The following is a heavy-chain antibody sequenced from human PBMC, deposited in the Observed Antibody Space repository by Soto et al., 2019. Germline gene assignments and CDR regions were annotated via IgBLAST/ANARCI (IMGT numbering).Heavy chain of an antibody. CDR3: AGAYIVGGQQFDP. J-gene: IGHJ5*02. Sequence: QVRLQESGPGLVKPSETLSLTCTVSGDSIRNYYWTWIRQPPGKGLEWIGYIYHSGSANYNPSLRSRLNISVDTSKNQFSLKLSSVTAADTAFYYCAGAYIVGGQQFDPWGQGTLVAVSS. D-gene: IGHD1-26*01. V-gene: IGHV4-59*01. CDR1: GDSIRNYY. CDR2: IYHSGSA.